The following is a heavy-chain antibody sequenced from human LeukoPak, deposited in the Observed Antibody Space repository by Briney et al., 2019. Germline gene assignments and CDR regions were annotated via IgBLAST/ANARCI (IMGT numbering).Heavy chain of an antibody. CDR1: RYSVNNNDW. V-gene: IGHV4-28*01. J-gene: IGHJ5*02. CDR2: IYHNGDT. D-gene: IGHD7-27*01. CDR3: AKKVAGVGWFDP. Sequence: SDTLSLTCDVYRYSVNNNDWWGWIRQPPGKGLEWIGYIYHNGDTYYSPSLKSRITLSVDTSKNQFSLRLTSVTAMDAAVYYCAKKVAGVGWFDPWGQGTLVTVSS.